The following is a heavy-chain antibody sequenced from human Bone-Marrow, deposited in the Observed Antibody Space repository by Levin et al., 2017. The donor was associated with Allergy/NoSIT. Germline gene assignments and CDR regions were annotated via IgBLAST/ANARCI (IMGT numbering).Heavy chain of an antibody. CDR3: ARRTYDRNNGTDV. CDR1: GYNFDTYW. D-gene: IGHD3-9*01. J-gene: IGHJ6*02. V-gene: IGHV5-51*01. Sequence: GESLKISCEASGYNFDTYWIGWVRHVPGKGLEYMGIIYPADSDVRYNPSLEGQVTISVDRSTKTAYLQWSSLKDSDTAIYYCARRTYDRNNGTDVWGQGTTVTVSS. CDR2: IYPADSDV.